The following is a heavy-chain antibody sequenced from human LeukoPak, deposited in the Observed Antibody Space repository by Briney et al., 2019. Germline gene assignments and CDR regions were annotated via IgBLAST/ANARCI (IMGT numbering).Heavy chain of an antibody. V-gene: IGHV3-30*03. D-gene: IGHD3-22*01. CDR3: ARDYYDSSGYYYLPDY. J-gene: IGHJ4*02. Sequence: GRSLRLSCVASGFTFSDYGIHWVRQAPGKGLEWVAVISYDGRKMKYADSVKGRFTISRDNSKDTLSLHMNTLRTEDTAVYYCARDYYDSSGYYYLPDYWGQGTLVTVSS. CDR1: GFTFSDYG. CDR2: ISYDGRKM.